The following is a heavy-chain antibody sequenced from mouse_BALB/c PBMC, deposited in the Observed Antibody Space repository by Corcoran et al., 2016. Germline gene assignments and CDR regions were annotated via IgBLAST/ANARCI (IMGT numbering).Heavy chain of an antibody. CDR2: INTYTGEP. CDR1: GYTFTNYG. V-gene: IGHV9-3-1*01. Sequence: QIRFVQSGPEQNKPGETVKISCRASGYTFTNYGMNWVKQAPGKGLKWMGWINTYTGEPTYADDFKGRFAFSLETSASTAYLQINNLKNEDTATYFCAREPRSMDYWGQGTSVTVSS. J-gene: IGHJ4*01. CDR3: AREPRSMDY.